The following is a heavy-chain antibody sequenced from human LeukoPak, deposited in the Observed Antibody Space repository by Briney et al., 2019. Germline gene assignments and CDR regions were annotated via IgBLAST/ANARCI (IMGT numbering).Heavy chain of an antibody. Sequence: SGGSLRLSCTASGFTFSSYWMHWVRQAPGKGLVWVSRINSDGGSTSYADSVKGRFTISRGNAKNTLYLQMNSLRAEDTAVYYCARRIQGMAPYYFDYWGQGTLVTVSS. CDR3: ARRIQGMAPYYFDY. D-gene: IGHD5-24*01. J-gene: IGHJ4*02. CDR1: GFTFSSYW. CDR2: INSDGGST. V-gene: IGHV3-74*01.